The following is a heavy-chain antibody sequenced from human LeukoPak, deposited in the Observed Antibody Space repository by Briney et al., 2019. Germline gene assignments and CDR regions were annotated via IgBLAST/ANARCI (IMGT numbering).Heavy chain of an antibody. CDR2: IYYSGST. V-gene: IGHV4-59*01. Sequence: ASETLSLTCTVSGGSIRSYYWSWIRQPPGKGLEWIGYIYYSGSTNYNPSLKSRVTISVDTSKNQFSLKLSSVTAADTAVYYCARGDFWSGSNFDYWGQGTLVTVSS. D-gene: IGHD3-3*01. J-gene: IGHJ4*02. CDR1: GGSIRSYY. CDR3: ARGDFWSGSNFDY.